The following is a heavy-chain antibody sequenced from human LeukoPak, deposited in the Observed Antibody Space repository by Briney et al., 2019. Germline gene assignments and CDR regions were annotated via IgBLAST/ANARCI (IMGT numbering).Heavy chain of an antibody. CDR3: ARVKVGTTSGFDS. V-gene: IGHV4-31*03. Sequence: SQTLSLTCTVSGGSITSGGYYWSWIRRHPGKGLEWIGYIYYSGSTYYNPSLKSRVTISVDTSKNQLSLKLSSVTASDTAVYYCARVKVGTTSGFDSWGQGTLVTVSS. CDR2: IYYSGST. CDR1: GGSITSGGYY. J-gene: IGHJ4*02. D-gene: IGHD1-26*01.